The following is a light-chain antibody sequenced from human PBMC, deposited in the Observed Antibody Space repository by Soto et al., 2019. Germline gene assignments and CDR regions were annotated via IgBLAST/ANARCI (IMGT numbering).Light chain of an antibody. J-gene: IGKJ1*01. V-gene: IGKV1-5*03. CDR3: QHYNSYSEA. CDR2: KAS. CDR1: QTISSW. Sequence: DIKVTQSPSTLSGSVGDRVTITCRASQTISSWLAWYQQKPGKAPKLLMYKASTLKSGVPSRFSGSGSGTEFTLTISSLQPDDFATYYCQHYNSYSEAFGQGTKVDIK.